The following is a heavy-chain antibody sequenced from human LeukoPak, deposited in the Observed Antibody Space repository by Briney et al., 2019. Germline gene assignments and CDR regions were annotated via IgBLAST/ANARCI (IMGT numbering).Heavy chain of an antibody. D-gene: IGHD6-6*01. CDR1: GGSISSYH. Sequence: PSETLSLTCTVSGGSISSYHWSWIRQPAGKGLEWIGRIYTSGSTNYNPSLKSRVTMSVDTSKNQFSLKLSSVTAADTAVYYCARDLRIAARRLDGMDVWGQGTTVTVSS. V-gene: IGHV4-4*07. CDR3: ARDLRIAARRLDGMDV. CDR2: IYTSGST. J-gene: IGHJ6*02.